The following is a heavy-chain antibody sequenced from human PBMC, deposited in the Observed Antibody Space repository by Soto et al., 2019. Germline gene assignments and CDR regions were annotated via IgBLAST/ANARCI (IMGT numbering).Heavy chain of an antibody. J-gene: IGHJ6*02. Sequence: ASVKGSCKVSGYTLTELSMHWVRQAPGKVLEWMGGFDPEDGETIYAQKFQGRVTMTEDTSTDTAYMELSSLRSEDTAVYYCATDPGIAAAGSERYGMDVWGQGTTVTVSS. CDR2: FDPEDGET. CDR1: GYTLTELS. D-gene: IGHD6-13*01. CDR3: ATDPGIAAAGSERYGMDV. V-gene: IGHV1-24*01.